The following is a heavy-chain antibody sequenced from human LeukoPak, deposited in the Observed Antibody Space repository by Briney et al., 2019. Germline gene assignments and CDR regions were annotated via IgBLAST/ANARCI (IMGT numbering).Heavy chain of an antibody. J-gene: IGHJ3*02. V-gene: IGHV3-23*01. D-gene: IGHD3-16*02. Sequence: GGSLRFSCAASGFTFNTYAMGGVARGPGKGREGGSGISGSGRTTYYADSMNGRFTISRDNSKNTLFVQMNSLRADDTAVYFSAQYRRELDVFDIWGQGTMVTVSS. CDR1: GFTFNTYA. CDR2: ISGSGRTT. CDR3: AQYRRELDVFDI.